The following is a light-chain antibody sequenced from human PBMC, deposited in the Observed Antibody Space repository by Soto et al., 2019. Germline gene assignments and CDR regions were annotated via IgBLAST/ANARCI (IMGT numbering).Light chain of an antibody. J-gene: IGKJ5*01. V-gene: IGKV3-15*01. CDR3: QQYNEWPIT. Sequence: EIVLTQSPATLSLSPVERATLSCRASQSVSSNLAWYQQKPGQAPRLLIYGASTRATGIPARFSGSGSGTEFTLTITSLQSEDFAIYYCQQYNEWPITFGQGTRLEIK. CDR2: GAS. CDR1: QSVSSN.